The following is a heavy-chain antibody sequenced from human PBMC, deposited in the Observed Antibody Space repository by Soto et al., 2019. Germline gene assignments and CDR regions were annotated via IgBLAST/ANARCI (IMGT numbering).Heavy chain of an antibody. CDR2: ISAYNGNT. CDR3: ARAFYYYDSSGYYPNAFDI. CDR1: GYTFTSYG. V-gene: IGHV1-18*01. J-gene: IGHJ3*02. Sequence: VASVKVSCKASGYTFTSYGISWVRQAPGQGLEWMGWISAYNGNTNYAQKLQGRVTMTTDTSTSTAYMELRSLRSDDTAVYYCARAFYYYDSSGYYPNAFDIWGQGTMVTVSS. D-gene: IGHD3-22*01.